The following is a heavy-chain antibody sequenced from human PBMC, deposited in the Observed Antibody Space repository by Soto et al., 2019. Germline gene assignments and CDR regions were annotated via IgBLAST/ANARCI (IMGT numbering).Heavy chain of an antibody. CDR2: IYHSGST. J-gene: IGHJ2*01. V-gene: IGHV4-30-2*01. CDR3: YRGVAL. Sequence: QLQLQESGSGLVKPSQTLSLTCAVSAGSISSGGYSWSWIRQPPGKGLEWIGSIYHSGSTYYNPSLRSRVTTAGDRAKNPCSLNLRSVTAADTEDEDGYRGVALSGRGTLVTVSS. CDR1: AGSISSGGYS.